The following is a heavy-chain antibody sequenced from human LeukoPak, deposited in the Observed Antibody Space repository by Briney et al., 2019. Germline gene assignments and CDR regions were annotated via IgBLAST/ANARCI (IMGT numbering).Heavy chain of an antibody. CDR1: GGSISSSSYY. Sequence: PSETLSLTCTVSGGSISSSSYYWGWIRQPPGKGLEWIGSIYYSGSTYYNPSLKSRVTISVDTSKNQFSLKLSSVTAADTAVYYCARVSSGWSYYFDYWGQEPWSPSPQ. V-gene: IGHV4-39*01. CDR3: ARVSSGWSYYFDY. CDR2: IYYSGST. D-gene: IGHD6-19*01. J-gene: IGHJ4*01.